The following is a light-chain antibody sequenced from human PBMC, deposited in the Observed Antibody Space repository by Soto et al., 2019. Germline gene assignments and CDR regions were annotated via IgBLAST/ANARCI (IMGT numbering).Light chain of an antibody. CDR3: CSYASSITYV. Sequence: QSVLTRPASVSGSPGQSITISCTGTSSDVGSYNLVSSHQQHPGKAPKLVIYEGSKRPSGVSNRFSGSKSGNTASLTISGLQAEDEADYYCCSYASSITYVFGTGTKVTVL. J-gene: IGLJ1*01. V-gene: IGLV2-23*01. CDR2: EGS. CDR1: SSDVGSYNL.